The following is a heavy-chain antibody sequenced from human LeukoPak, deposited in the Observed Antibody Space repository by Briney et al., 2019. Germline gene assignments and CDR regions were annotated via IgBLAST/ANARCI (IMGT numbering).Heavy chain of an antibody. CDR1: GFTFSSYA. CDR2: TSGSGGST. D-gene: IGHD3-10*01. CDR3: AKGSDFYYGSGSYPIYYFDY. Sequence: GGSLRLSCAASGFTFSSYAMSWVRQAPGKGLEWVSATSGSGGSTYYADSVKGRFTISRDNSKNTLYLQMNSLRAEDTAVYYCAKGSDFYYGSGSYPIYYFDYWGQGTLVTVSS. J-gene: IGHJ4*02. V-gene: IGHV3-23*01.